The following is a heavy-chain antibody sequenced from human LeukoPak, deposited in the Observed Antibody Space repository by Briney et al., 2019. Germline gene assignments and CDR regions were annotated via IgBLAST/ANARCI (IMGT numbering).Heavy chain of an antibody. CDR1: GGSISSYY. Sequence: PSETLSLTCTVSGGSISSYYWSWIRQPPGKGLEWIGYIYYSGSTNYNPSLKSRVTISVDMSKNQFSLKLSSVTAADTAVYYCARTERSTMVRGVSNNWFDPWGQGTLVTVSS. V-gene: IGHV4-59*01. CDR2: IYYSGST. J-gene: IGHJ5*02. CDR3: ARTERSTMVRGVSNNWFDP. D-gene: IGHD3-10*01.